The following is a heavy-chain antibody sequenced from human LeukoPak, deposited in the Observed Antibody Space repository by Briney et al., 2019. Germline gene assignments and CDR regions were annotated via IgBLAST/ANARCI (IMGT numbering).Heavy chain of an antibody. Sequence: SETLSLTCAVYGGSFSGSYWTWIRQPPGKGLEWIGEINHSGSTNYNPSLKSRVTISADTSNNQFSLKLSSVTAADTAVFYCARGSRYHDWLSPLDSWGQGTLVTVSS. D-gene: IGHD3-9*01. CDR1: GGSFSGSY. CDR3: ARGSRYHDWLSPLDS. V-gene: IGHV4-34*01. J-gene: IGHJ4*02. CDR2: INHSGST.